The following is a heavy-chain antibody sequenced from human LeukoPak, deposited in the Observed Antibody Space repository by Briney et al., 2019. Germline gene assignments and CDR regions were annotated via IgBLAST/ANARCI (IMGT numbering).Heavy chain of an antibody. Sequence: GASVKVSCKASGGTFISYAISWVRQAPGQGLEWMGGIIPIFGTANYAQKFQGRVTITADESTSTAYMELSSLRSEDTAVYYCARANAYYYDSSGYYLDYWGQGTLVTVSS. CDR1: GGTFISYA. J-gene: IGHJ4*02. V-gene: IGHV1-69*13. CDR3: ARANAYYYDSSGYYLDY. D-gene: IGHD3-22*01. CDR2: IIPIFGTA.